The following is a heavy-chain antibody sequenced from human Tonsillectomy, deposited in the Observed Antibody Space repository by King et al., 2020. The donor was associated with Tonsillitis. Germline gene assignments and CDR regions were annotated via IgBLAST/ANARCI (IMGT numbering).Heavy chain of an antibody. CDR2: IYYSGST. CDR1: GGSISSVGYY. Sequence: QVQLQESGPGLVKPSQTLSLTCTVSGGSISSVGYYWSWSRQPPGKGLGWIGYIYYSGSTYYNPSLKSRVTISVDTSKNQFSLKLSSVTAADTAVYYCARVKYQLHFPTNDAFDIWGQGTMV. CDR3: ARVKYQLHFPTNDAFDI. J-gene: IGHJ3*02. V-gene: IGHV4-31*03. D-gene: IGHD2-2*01.